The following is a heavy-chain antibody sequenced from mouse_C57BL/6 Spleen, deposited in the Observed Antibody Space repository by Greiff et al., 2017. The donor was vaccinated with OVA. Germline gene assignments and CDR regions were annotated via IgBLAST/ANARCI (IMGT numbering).Heavy chain of an antibody. J-gene: IGHJ1*03. V-gene: IGHV10-1*01. CDR2: IRSKSNNYAT. CDR1: GFSFNTYA. D-gene: IGHD1-1*01. Sequence: DVHLVESGGGLVQPKGSLKLSCAASGFSFNTYAMNWVRQAPGKGLEWVARIRSKSNNYATYYAASVKDRFTISRDDSESMLYLQMNNLKTEDTAMYYCVRHESSYWYFDVWGTGTTVTVSS. CDR3: VRHESSYWYFDV.